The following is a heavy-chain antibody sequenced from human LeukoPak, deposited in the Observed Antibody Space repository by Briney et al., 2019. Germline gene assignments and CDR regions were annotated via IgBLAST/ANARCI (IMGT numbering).Heavy chain of an antibody. Sequence: SETLSLTCTVSGGSISSGSYYWSWIRQPAGKGLEWIGRIYTSGSTNYNPSLKSRATISVDTSKNQFSLKLSSVTAADTAVYYCARAGLTVTKDWGQGTLVTVSS. V-gene: IGHV4-61*02. CDR2: IYTSGST. CDR3: ARAGLTVTKD. D-gene: IGHD4-11*01. CDR1: GGSISSGSYY. J-gene: IGHJ4*02.